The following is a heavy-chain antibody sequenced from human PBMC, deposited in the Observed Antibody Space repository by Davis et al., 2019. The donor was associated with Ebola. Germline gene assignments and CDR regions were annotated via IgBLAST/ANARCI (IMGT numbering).Heavy chain of an antibody. V-gene: IGHV1-2*04. D-gene: IGHD2-2*01. CDR2: INPNSGGT. J-gene: IGHJ5*02. CDR3: ARGGDPHCSSTSCWYNWFDP. CDR1: GYTFTGYY. Sequence: ASVKVSCKASGYTFTGYYMHWVRQAPGQGLEWMGWINPNSGGTNYAQKFQGWVTMTRDTSISTAYMELSRLRSDDTAVYYCARGGDPHCSSTSCWYNWFDPWGQGTLVTVSS.